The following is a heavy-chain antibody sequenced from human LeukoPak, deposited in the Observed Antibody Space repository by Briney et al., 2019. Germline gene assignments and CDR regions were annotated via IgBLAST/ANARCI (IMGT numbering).Heavy chain of an antibody. V-gene: IGHV3-9*01. CDR2: ISWNSGSI. CDR3: ARSSYSSSSSV. Sequence: GGSLRLSCAASGFTFDDYAMHWVRQAPGKGLEWVSGISWNSGSIGYADVVKGRFTISRDNAKNSLYLQINSLRAEDTAVYYCARSSYSSSSSVWGQGTMVTVSS. CDR1: GFTFDDYA. D-gene: IGHD6-6*01. J-gene: IGHJ3*01.